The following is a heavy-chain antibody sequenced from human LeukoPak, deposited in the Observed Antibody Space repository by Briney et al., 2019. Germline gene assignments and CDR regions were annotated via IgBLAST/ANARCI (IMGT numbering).Heavy chain of an antibody. CDR2: VNPNSGGT. CDR1: GYTFTGYY. V-gene: IGHV1-2*02. Sequence: GASVKVSCKASGYTFTGYYMHWVRQAPGQGLEWMGWVNPNSGGTNYAQKFQGRVTMTRDTSISTAYMELGRLRSDDTAVYYCARLAVAGRRAQGYWGQGTLVTVSS. D-gene: IGHD6-19*01. CDR3: ARLAVAGRRAQGY. J-gene: IGHJ4*02.